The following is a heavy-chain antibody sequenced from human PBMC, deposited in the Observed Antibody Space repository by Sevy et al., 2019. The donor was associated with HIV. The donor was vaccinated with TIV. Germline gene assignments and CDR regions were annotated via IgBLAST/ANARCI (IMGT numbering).Heavy chain of an antibody. Sequence: SETLSLTCIVSGGSISSSSYLWGWIRQPPGKGLEWIGSIYYTGSTYYNPSLKSRVTISIDTSKNQFSLKLSSVTAADTAVYYCAMEYSLSSGWFDPWGQGTLVTVSS. CDR2: IYYTGST. D-gene: IGHD6-6*01. V-gene: IGHV4-39*01. J-gene: IGHJ5*02. CDR3: AMEYSLSSGWFDP. CDR1: GGSISSSSYL.